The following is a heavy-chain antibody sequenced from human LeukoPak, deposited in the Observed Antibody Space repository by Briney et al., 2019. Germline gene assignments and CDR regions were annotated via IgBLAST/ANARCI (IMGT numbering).Heavy chain of an antibody. V-gene: IGHV3-23*01. CDR2: ISGSGGST. J-gene: IGHJ4*02. D-gene: IGHD5-12*01. CDR1: GFTFSSDA. Sequence: GGSLRLSCAASGFTFSSDAMSWVRQAPGKGLDWVSLISGSGGSTYYADSVKGRFTISRDNSKNTVYLQMNSLRVEDTAVYYCARGMGGYGGYDYWGQGTLVTVSS. CDR3: ARGMGGYGGYDY.